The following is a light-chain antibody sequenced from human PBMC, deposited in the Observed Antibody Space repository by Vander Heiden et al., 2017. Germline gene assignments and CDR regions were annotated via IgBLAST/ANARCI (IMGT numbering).Light chain of an antibody. J-gene: IGLJ1*01. CDR3: CSYAGINSYV. CDR1: SSDVGDSKY. Sequence: QSALTQPPSASGSPGQSVTISCTGNSSDVGDSKYVSWYQQHPGKAPKLMIYEVFKRPSGVPDRFSGSKSGNTASLTVSGLQAEDEADYYCCSYAGINSYVFGAGTKVTVL. V-gene: IGLV2-8*01. CDR2: EVF.